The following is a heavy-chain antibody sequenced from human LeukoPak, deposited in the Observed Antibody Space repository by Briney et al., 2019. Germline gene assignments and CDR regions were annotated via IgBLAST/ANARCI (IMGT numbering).Heavy chain of an antibody. CDR1: GFIFGDYN. CDR2: ISSGGSTI. D-gene: IGHD6-19*01. J-gene: IGHJ4*02. CDR3: AKDVAVAGTYYFDY. Sequence: GGSLRLSCAASGFIFGDYNMNWVRQAPGKGLEWVSYISSGGSTIYYADTVKGRFTISRDNARNSLYLQMNGLTDEDTAVYYCAKDVAVAGTYYFDYWGQGTLVTVSS. V-gene: IGHV3-48*02.